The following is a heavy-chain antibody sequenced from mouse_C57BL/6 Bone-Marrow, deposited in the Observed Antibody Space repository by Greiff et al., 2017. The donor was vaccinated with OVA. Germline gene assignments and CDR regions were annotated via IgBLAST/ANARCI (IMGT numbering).Heavy chain of an antibody. CDR1: GYTFTDYY. CDR3: ARAITTVVAPYYFDY. V-gene: IGHV1-19*01. CDR2: INPYNGGT. J-gene: IGHJ2*01. Sequence: DVHLVESGPVLVKPGASVKMSCKASGYTFTDYYMNWVKQSHGKSLEWIGVINPYNGGTSYNQKFKGKATLTVDKSSSTAYMELNSLTSEDSAVYYCARAITTVVAPYYFDYWGQGTTLTVSS. D-gene: IGHD1-1*01.